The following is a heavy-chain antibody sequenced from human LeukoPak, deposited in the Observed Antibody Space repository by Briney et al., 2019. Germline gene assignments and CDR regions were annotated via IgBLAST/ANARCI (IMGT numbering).Heavy chain of an antibody. CDR2: FDPEDGET. CDR1: GYTLTELS. V-gene: IGHV1-24*01. CDR3: ATGSRQQLVYYYYYMDV. D-gene: IGHD6-6*01. Sequence: ASVTVSCKVSGYTLTELSMHWVRQAPGKGLEWMGGFDPEDGETIYAQKFQGRVTMTEDTSTDTAYMELSSLRSEDTAVYYCATGSRQQLVYYYYYMDVWGKGTTVTVSS. J-gene: IGHJ6*03.